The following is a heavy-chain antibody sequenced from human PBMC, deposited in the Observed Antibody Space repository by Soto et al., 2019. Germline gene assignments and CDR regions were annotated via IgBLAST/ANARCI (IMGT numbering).Heavy chain of an antibody. D-gene: IGHD7-27*01. CDR1: GGSISNHY. V-gene: IGHV4-59*11. CDR3: TRANWYSEY. CDR2: IYYNGNT. J-gene: IGHJ4*02. Sequence: QVQLQESGPGLVKPSETLSLTCSVSGGSISNHYWSWIRQPPGKGLEWIGHIYYNGNTNYNPSLKCRVTMSVVTSRNQIPLQLTTVTAADTAVYFCTRANWYSEYWGQGTLVTVSS.